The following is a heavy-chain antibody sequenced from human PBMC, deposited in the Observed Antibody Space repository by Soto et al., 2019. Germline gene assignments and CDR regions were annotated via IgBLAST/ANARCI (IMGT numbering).Heavy chain of an antibody. CDR1: GYTFTNFG. CDR3: ARVIPGVEAWFGT. V-gene: IGHV1-18*01. J-gene: IGHJ5*01. D-gene: IGHD2-8*01. Sequence: ASVKVSCKASGYTFTNFGVTWVRRAPGLGLEWMGWISAYTATPNYAQKFQGRVTMTIDTSTSTSYMDLRSLTSDDTGVYYCARVIPGVEAWFGTSGHGTLVTVSS. CDR2: ISAYTATP.